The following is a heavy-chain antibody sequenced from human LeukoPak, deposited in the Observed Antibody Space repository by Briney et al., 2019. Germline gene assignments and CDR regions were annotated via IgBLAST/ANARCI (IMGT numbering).Heavy chain of an antibody. Sequence: KPSETLSLTCAVYGGSFSGYYWSWIRQPPGKGLGWIGEINHSGSTNYNPSLKSRVTISVDTSKNQFSLKLSSVTAADTAVYYCARGRRDGYNYDYWGQGTLVTVSS. CDR2: INHSGST. CDR3: ARGRRDGYNYDY. V-gene: IGHV4-34*01. J-gene: IGHJ4*02. CDR1: GGSFSGYY. D-gene: IGHD5-24*01.